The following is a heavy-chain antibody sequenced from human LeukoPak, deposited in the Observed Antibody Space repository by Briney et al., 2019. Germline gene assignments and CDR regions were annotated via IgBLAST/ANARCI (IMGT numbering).Heavy chain of an antibody. V-gene: IGHV3-48*03. D-gene: IGHD4-17*01. J-gene: IGHJ4*02. CDR2: ISSSGRTT. CDR3: ARDPGQRDYGDYTYYFDY. CDR1: GFTFSSYE. Sequence: PGGSLRLSCVASGFTFSSYEINWVRQAPGKGLEWVSYISSSGRTTYYADSVQGRFTISRDNAKNSLYLQMNSLRAEDTAVYYCARDPGQRDYGDYTYYFDYWGQGTLVTVSS.